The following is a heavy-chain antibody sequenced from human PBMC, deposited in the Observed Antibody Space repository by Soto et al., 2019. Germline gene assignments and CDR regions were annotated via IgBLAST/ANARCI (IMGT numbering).Heavy chain of an antibody. D-gene: IGHD3-22*01. J-gene: IGHJ3*02. V-gene: IGHV1-69*06. CDR2: IIPIFGTA. CDR1: GGTFSSYA. Sequence: QVQLVQSGAEVKKPGSSVKVSCKASGGTFSSYAISWVRQAPGQGLEWMGGIIPIFGTANYAQKFQGRVTITADKSTSTAYMELSSLRSEDTAVYYCAITMIVVDIGPHDAFDIWGQGTMVTVSS. CDR3: AITMIVVDIGPHDAFDI.